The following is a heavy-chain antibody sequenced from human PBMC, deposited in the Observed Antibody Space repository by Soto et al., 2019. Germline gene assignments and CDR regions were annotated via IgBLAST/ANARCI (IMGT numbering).Heavy chain of an antibody. CDR2: VYYSGTT. CDR1: GGSIRNGDYY. J-gene: IGHJ4*02. V-gene: IGHV4-30-4*01. CDR3: VTVNLVGAAYYFDY. D-gene: IGHD1-26*01. Sequence: SETLSLTCTVSGGSIRNGDYYWGWIRQPPGKGLEWIGYVYYSGTTHSHPSLNSRVSISVDTSENQFSLGLTSVTAADTAVYYCVTVNLVGAAYYFDYWGPGTLVTVSS.